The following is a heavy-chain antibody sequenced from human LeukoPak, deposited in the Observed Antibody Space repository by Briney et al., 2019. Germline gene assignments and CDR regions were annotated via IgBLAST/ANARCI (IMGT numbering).Heavy chain of an antibody. J-gene: IGHJ4*02. CDR1: RGSVNSGSYY. D-gene: IGHD2-15*01. V-gene: IGHV4-61*01. CDR3: ARERTPGSGLDY. Sequence: PSETLSLTCTVSRGSVNSGSYYWSWIRQPPGKGLEWIGYIYYSGSTNGSTNYNPSLKSRVTISIDTSKNQFSLKLSSVTAADTAVYYCARERTPGSGLDYWGQGTLVTVSS. CDR2: IYYSGSTNGST.